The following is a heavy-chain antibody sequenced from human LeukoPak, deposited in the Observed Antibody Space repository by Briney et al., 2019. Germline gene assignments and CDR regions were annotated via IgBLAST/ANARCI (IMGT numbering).Heavy chain of an antibody. CDR2: INPNSGGT. Sequence: ASVKVSCKASGYTFTGYYMHWVRQAPGQGLEWMGWINPNSGGTNYAQKFQGRVTMTRDTSISTAYMELSRLRSDDTAVYYCARVEVPAAILTGDCFDPWGKGTLVTVSS. D-gene: IGHD2-2*02. CDR3: ARVEVPAAILTGDCFDP. V-gene: IGHV1-2*02. J-gene: IGHJ5*02. CDR1: GYTFTGYY.